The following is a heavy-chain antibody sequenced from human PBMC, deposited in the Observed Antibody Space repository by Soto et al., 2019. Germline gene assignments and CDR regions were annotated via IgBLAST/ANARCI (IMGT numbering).Heavy chain of an antibody. CDR1: GGTFSSYA. V-gene: IGHV1-69*01. Sequence: QVQLVQSGAEVMKPGSSVKVSCKASGGTFSSYAISWVRQAPGQGLEWMGGIIPISETTNYAQKFQGRVTITADESKSTAYMELSSLRSEDTAVYYCARSQGSSTSLEIYYYYYGTDVWGQGTTVTVSS. CDR3: ARSQGSSTSLEIYYYYYGTDV. J-gene: IGHJ6*02. D-gene: IGHD2-2*01. CDR2: IIPISETT.